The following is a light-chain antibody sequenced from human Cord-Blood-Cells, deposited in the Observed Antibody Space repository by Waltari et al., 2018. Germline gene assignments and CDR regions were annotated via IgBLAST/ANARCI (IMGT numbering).Light chain of an antibody. CDR3: VLYMGSGSVV. J-gene: IGLJ2*01. Sequence: QTVVTQEPSFSVSPGGTVTLTCGLSSGSVSTIYYPSWYQQTPGQAPRTLISSTNARSSVVPDRFSGSILGNKAALTITGAQADDESDYYCVLYMGSGSVVFGGGTKLTVL. CDR2: STN. V-gene: IGLV8-61*01. CDR1: SGSVSTIYY.